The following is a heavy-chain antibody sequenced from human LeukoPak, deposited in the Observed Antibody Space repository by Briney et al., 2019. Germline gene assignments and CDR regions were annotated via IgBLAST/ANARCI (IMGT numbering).Heavy chain of an antibody. Sequence: ASVKVSCKASGYTFTNYDINWVRQATGQGLEWMGWMNPNSGNTGYAQKFQGRVTITGNTSITTAYLELSRLNSDDTAVYYCATGVDMIWFALQSWGQGTLVSVSS. V-gene: IGHV1-8*03. CDR2: MNPNSGNT. CDR1: GYTFTNYD. D-gene: IGHD3-10*01. J-gene: IGHJ5*02. CDR3: ATGVDMIWFALQS.